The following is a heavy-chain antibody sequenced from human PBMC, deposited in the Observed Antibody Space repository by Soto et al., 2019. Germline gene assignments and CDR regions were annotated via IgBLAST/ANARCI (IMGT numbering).Heavy chain of an antibody. D-gene: IGHD3-3*01. CDR2: INSDGSST. CDR1: GFTFSRYW. J-gene: IGHJ6*02. Sequence: GSLRLSCAASGFTFSRYWMHWVRQAPGKGLEWVSRINSDGSSTSYADSVKGRFTISRDNSKNTLSLQMNSLRAEDTAVYYCAELRSLEWLSQYGLDVWGQGTTVTVSS. V-gene: IGHV3-74*01. CDR3: AELRSLEWLSQYGLDV.